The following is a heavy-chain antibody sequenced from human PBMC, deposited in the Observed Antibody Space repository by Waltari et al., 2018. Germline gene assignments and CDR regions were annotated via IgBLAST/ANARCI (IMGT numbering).Heavy chain of an antibody. Sequence: QVQLQESGPGLVKPSETLSLTCAVSGYSISSGYYWGWLRQPPGKGLELIGSIYHSGSTYYNPSLKSRVTISVDTSKNQFSLKLSSVTAADTAVYYCARLIPYCGGDCYSGFDYWGQGTLVTVSS. CDR1: GYSISSGYY. D-gene: IGHD2-21*01. J-gene: IGHJ4*02. CDR2: IYHSGST. V-gene: IGHV4-38-2*01. CDR3: ARLIPYCGGDCYSGFDY.